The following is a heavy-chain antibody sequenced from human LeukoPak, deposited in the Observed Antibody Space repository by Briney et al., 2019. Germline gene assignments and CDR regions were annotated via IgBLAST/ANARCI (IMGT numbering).Heavy chain of an antibody. D-gene: IGHD1-26*01. J-gene: IGHJ4*02. CDR2: ISWNSGSI. CDR1: GFNFDDYA. CDR3: AKATYSGSYLDY. V-gene: IGHV3-9*01. Sequence: GGSLRLSCAASGFNFDDYAMHWVRQAPGKGLEWVSGISWNSGSIGYADSVKGRFTISRDNANNPLYLQMNSLRAEDTALYYCAKATYSGSYLDYWGQGTLVTVSS.